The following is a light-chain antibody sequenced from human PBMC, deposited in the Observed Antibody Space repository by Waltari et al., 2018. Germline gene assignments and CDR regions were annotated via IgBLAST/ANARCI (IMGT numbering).Light chain of an antibody. V-gene: IGLV1-44*01. CDR2: TNN. J-gene: IGLJ1*01. CDR1: SPNIGRRP. CDR3: AAWDDSLNAYV. Sequence: QSVLTQPPSASGTSGPTVTIPCSGSSPNIGRRPPNLYQQFPGTAPKLLINTNNPRPSGVPDRFFGSRSGTSASLAISGLQSEDEADYYCAAWDDSLNAYVFATGTRVTVL.